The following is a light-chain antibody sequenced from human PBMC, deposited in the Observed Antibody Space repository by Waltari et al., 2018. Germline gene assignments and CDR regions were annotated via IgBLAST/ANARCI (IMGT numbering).Light chain of an antibody. CDR1: QSVSSN. Sequence: EIVMTQSPATLSVSPGERATLSCRASQSVSSNLAWYQQKPGQAPRLLIYGASTRATGIPARFSGSGSGTEFTLTISSMQSEDFAVYYCHQYNNWPTFGQGTKVEIK. V-gene: IGKV3-15*01. J-gene: IGKJ1*01. CDR3: HQYNNWPT. CDR2: GAS.